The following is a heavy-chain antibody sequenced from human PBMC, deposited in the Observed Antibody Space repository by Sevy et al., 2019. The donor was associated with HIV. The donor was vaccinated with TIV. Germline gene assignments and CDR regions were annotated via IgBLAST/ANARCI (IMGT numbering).Heavy chain of an antibody. J-gene: IGHJ4*02. CDR1: GFTFSSYA. CDR3: AREERSGTTTSFDY. CDR2: IGGSADYT. V-gene: IGHV3-23*01. D-gene: IGHD1-7*01. Sequence: GGSLRLSCVTSGFTFSSYAMSWVRQTPGKGLEWVSAIGGSADYTYYADSVKGRFTISRDNSKNTVYLQMNGLRAEDTAVYYCAREERSGTTTSFDYWGQGALVTVSS.